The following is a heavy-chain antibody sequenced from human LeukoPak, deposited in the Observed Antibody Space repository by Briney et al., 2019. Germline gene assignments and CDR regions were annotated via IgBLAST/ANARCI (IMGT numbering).Heavy chain of an antibody. V-gene: IGHV1-2*02. CDR2: INPNSGDT. J-gene: IGHJ5*02. D-gene: IGHD3-3*01. CDR3: ASGGGRRDYGFWSGYYRGSPINGWFDP. CDR1: GYTFTDYY. Sequence: GASVKVSCKASGYTFTDYYMHWVRQAPGQGLEWMGWINPNSGDTNYAQKFRGRVTMTRDTSINTAYMELSRLRSDDTAMYYCASGGGRRDYGFWSGYYRGSPINGWFDPWGRGTLVTVSS.